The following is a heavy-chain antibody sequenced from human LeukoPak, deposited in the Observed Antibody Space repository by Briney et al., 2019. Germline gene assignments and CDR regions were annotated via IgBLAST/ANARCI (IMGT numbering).Heavy chain of an antibody. CDR1: GGSFSGYY. CDR3: ARGSGIGVRGVISWFDP. CDR2: INHSGST. J-gene: IGHJ5*02. Sequence: SETLSLTCAVYGGSFSGYYWSWIRQPPGKGLEWIGEINHSGSTNYNPSLKSRVTISVDTSKNQFSLKLSSVTAADTAVYYCARGSGIGVRGVISWFDPWGQGTLVTVSS. V-gene: IGHV4-34*01. D-gene: IGHD3-10*01.